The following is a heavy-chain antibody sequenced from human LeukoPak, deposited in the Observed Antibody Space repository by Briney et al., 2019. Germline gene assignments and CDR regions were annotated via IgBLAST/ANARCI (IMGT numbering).Heavy chain of an antibody. V-gene: IGHV4-4*07. CDR2: IYTSGNT. CDR1: NGSISSYY. D-gene: IGHD2-21*02. CDR3: AREGTTVVTRALDY. J-gene: IGHJ4*02. Sequence: SETLSLTCTVSNGSISSYYWSWIRQPAGKGLEWIGRIYTSGNTNYNPSLKSRDSMSVDTSKNQLSLKLSSVTAADTAMYYCAREGTTVVTRALDYWGQGTLVTVSS.